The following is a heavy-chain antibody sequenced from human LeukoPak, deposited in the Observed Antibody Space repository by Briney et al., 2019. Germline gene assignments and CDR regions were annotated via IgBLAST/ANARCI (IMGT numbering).Heavy chain of an antibody. CDR1: GXXVSSNY. J-gene: IGHJ6*02. Sequence: PGGXXXXXXAAXGXXVSSNYMSWVRQAPGKGLEWVSVIYSGGSTYYADSVKGRFTISRDNSKNTLYLQMNSLRAEDTAVYYCARGYSGYDVYGMDVWGQGTTVTVSS. D-gene: IGHD5-12*01. CDR2: IYSGGST. V-gene: IGHV3-66*01. CDR3: ARGYSGYDVYGMDV.